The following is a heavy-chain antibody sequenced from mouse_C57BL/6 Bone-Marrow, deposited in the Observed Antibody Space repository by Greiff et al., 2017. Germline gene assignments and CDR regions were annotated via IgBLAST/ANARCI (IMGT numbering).Heavy chain of an antibody. D-gene: IGHD3-3*01. V-gene: IGHV1-69*01. CDR3: ARRGPYFDY. Sequence: QVQLQQPGAELVMPGASVKLSCKASGYTFTSYWMHWVKQRPGQGLEWIGEIDPSDSYTNYNQKFKGKSTLTVDKSSSTAYMQLSSLTSEDSAVYYWARRGPYFDYWGQGTTLTVSS. CDR1: GYTFTSYW. J-gene: IGHJ2*01. CDR2: IDPSDSYT.